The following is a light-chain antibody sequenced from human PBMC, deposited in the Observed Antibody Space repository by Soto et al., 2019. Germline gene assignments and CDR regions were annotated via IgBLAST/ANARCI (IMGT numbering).Light chain of an antibody. CDR3: QQYGSSPPKT. CDR2: GAS. CDR1: ETLSSAY. J-gene: IGKJ5*01. V-gene: IGKV3-20*01. Sequence: IVMTQSQRTLSLSPLERDTLXCRASETLSSAYLAWYQQKPGQAPRLLLYGASTRATGIPDRFSGSGSGTEFTLTISRLEPEDFAVYYCQQYGSSPPKTFGQGTRLEIK.